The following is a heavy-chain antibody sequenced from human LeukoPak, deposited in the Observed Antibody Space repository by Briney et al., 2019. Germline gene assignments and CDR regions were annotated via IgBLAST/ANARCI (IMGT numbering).Heavy chain of an antibody. J-gene: IGHJ5*02. CDR2: IYYSGST. V-gene: IGHV4-59*01. CDR1: GGSISSYY. Sequence: SETLSLTCTVSGGSISSYYWSWIRQPPGKGLEWIGYIYYSGSTNYNPSLKSRVTISVDTSKNQFSLKLSSVTAADTAVYYCARDAFSFDYDSSGYKGGWFDPWGQGILVTVSS. CDR3: ARDAFSFDYDSSGYKGGWFDP. D-gene: IGHD3-22*01.